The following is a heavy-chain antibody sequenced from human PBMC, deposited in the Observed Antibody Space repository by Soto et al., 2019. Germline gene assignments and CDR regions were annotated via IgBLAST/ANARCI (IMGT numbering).Heavy chain of an antibody. D-gene: IGHD6-19*01. CDR1: GFTVSSYG. Sequence: QVQLVESEGGVVQPGRSLRLSCAASGFTVSSYGMHWVRQAPGKGLEWVAVISYDGSNKYYADSVKGRFTISRDNSKNTLYLQMNSLRAEDTAVYYCAKAGIAVAGGDLEYWGQGTLVTVSS. CDR3: AKAGIAVAGGDLEY. CDR2: ISYDGSNK. V-gene: IGHV3-30*18. J-gene: IGHJ4*02.